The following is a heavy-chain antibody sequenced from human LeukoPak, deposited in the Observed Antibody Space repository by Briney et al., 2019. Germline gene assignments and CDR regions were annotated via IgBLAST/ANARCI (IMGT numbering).Heavy chain of an antibody. CDR1: GYSISSGYY. J-gene: IGHJ3*02. Sequence: SETLSLTCTVSGYSISSGYYWGWIRQPPGKGLEWIGSIYHSGSTYYNSSLKSRVTIAVETSKNQFSLKLSSVTAADKAVYYCARSCRILDIVATIRARLGGNGFDIWGQGTMVTVSS. CDR2: IYHSGST. D-gene: IGHD5-12*01. CDR3: ARSCRILDIVATIRARLGGNGFDI. V-gene: IGHV4-38-2*02.